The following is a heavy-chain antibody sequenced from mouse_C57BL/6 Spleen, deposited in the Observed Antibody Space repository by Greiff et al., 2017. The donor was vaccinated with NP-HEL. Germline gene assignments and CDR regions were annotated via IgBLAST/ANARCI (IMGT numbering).Heavy chain of an antibody. J-gene: IGHJ4*01. V-gene: IGHV5-4*01. D-gene: IGHD1-1*01. CDR1: GFTFSSYA. CDR3: ARDGTTVVATDDYYAMDY. Sequence: EVMLVESGGGLVKPGGSLKLSCAASGFTFSSYAMSWVRQTPEKRLEWVATISDGGSYTYYPDNVKGRFTISRDNAKNNLYLQMSHLKSEDTAMYYCARDGTTVVATDDYYAMDYWGQGTSVTVSS. CDR2: ISDGGSYT.